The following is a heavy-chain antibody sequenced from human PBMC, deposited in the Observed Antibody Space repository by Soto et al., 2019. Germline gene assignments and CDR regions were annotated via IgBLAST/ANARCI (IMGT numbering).Heavy chain of an antibody. CDR3: VKGNWGDY. CDR2: SRGSDGST. Sequence: EVQLLESGGGSVQPGGSLRLSCAASGFTFVTYDMTWVRQAPGKGLEWVSVSRGSDGSTYYADSVKGRFTISRDNSKNTVYLQMNSLRVDDTAIYYCVKGNWGDYWGQGTLVTVSS. D-gene: IGHD7-27*01. CDR1: GFTFVTYD. J-gene: IGHJ4*02. V-gene: IGHV3-23*01.